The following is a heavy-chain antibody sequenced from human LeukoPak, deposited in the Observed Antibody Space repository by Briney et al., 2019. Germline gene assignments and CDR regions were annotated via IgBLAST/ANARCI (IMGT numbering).Heavy chain of an antibody. J-gene: IGHJ4*02. Sequence: GRSLRLSCAASGFTFSSYAMHWVRQAPGKGLEWVAVISYDGSNKYYADSVKGRFTISRDNSKNTLYLQMNSLRAEDTAVYYCAKDPYPGIGYFDYWGQGTLVTVSS. CDR3: AKDPYPGIGYFDY. CDR2: ISYDGSNK. V-gene: IGHV3-30-3*01. CDR1: GFTFSSYA. D-gene: IGHD1-26*01.